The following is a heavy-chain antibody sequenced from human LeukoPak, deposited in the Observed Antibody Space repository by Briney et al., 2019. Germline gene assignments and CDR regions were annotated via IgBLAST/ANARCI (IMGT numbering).Heavy chain of an antibody. V-gene: IGHV3-53*01. Sequence: GESLKISCAASGFTVSSNYMSWVRQAPGKGLEWVSVIYSGGSTYYADSVKGRFTISRDNSKNTLYLQMNSLRAEDTAVYYCARSWELLVFDPWGQGTLVTVSS. J-gene: IGHJ5*02. CDR2: IYSGGST. D-gene: IGHD1-26*01. CDR3: ARSWELLVFDP. CDR1: GFTVSSNY.